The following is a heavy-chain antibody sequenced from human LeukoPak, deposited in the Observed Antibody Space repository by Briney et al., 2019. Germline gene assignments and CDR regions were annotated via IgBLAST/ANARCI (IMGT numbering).Heavy chain of an antibody. CDR1: GFTFSDYY. D-gene: IGHD1-26*01. J-gene: IGHJ4*02. CDR2: ISSGSRTI. CDR3: ASRYSTSHTGYYFHY. Sequence: GGSLRLSCAASGFTFSDYYMSWVRQAPGKGLEWVSYISSGSRTIYYADSVKGRFTISRDNAKNSLYLQMNSLRSEDTAVYYCASRYSTSHTGYYFHYWGQGTLVTVSS. V-gene: IGHV3-11*01.